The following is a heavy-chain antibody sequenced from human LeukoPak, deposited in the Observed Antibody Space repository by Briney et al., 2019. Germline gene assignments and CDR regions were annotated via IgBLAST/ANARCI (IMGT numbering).Heavy chain of an antibody. CDR1: GFTVSRNY. D-gene: IGHD5-24*01. J-gene: IGHJ6*02. V-gene: IGHV3-66*01. CDR2: LYSGGST. Sequence: PGGSLTLSCAASGFTVSRNYMSWVRQAPGKGLEWVSLLYSGGSTYYADSVKGRFSISRDTSKNTLYLQMNRLRAEDTAVYYCASRDKGYYYGMDVWGQGTTVTVSS. CDR3: ASRDKGYYYGMDV.